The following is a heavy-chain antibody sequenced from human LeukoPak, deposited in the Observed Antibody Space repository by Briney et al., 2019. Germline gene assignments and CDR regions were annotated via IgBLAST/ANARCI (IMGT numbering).Heavy chain of an antibody. CDR1: GGSISSYY. V-gene: IGHV4-59*01. D-gene: IGHD2-2*01. CDR2: IYYSGST. J-gene: IGHJ6*02. CDR3: ARGSVVPAAVTPYYYYGMDV. Sequence: SETLSLTCTVSGGSISSYYWSWIRQPPGKGLEWIGYIYYSGSTNYNPSLKSRVTISVDTSKNQFSLKLSSVTAADTPVYYCARGSVVPAAVTPYYYYGMDVWGQGTTVTVSS.